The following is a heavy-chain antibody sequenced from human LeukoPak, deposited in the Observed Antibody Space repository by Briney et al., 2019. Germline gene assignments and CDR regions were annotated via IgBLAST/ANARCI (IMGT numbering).Heavy chain of an antibody. J-gene: IGHJ2*01. CDR2: ISSSTTDI. V-gene: IGHV3-21*01. CDR1: GFIFSRYS. Sequence: GGSLRLSCAASGFIFSRYSMNWVRQAPGKGLEWVSSISSSTTDIEYADSMKRRFTIPRDNTKNSLFLQMNRLRAEDTAVYYCAREQLPERYFDLWGRGTLVTVSS. CDR3: AREQLPERYFDL. D-gene: IGHD1-1*01.